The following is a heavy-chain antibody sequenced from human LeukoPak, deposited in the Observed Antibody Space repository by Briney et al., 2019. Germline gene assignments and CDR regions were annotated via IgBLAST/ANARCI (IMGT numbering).Heavy chain of an antibody. V-gene: IGHV1-2*02. Sequence: GASLKVSCKASGYTFTDYYLYWVRQAPGHGLVWLGWIKPDGGDTHSAQRLQGRVTMTRDTSISTAYMELTNLSSDDTAVYYCARGITIYGVMIIYFDSWGQGTLVTVSS. CDR1: GYTFTDYY. CDR2: IKPDGGDT. J-gene: IGHJ4*02. D-gene: IGHD3-3*01. CDR3: ARGITIYGVMIIYFDS.